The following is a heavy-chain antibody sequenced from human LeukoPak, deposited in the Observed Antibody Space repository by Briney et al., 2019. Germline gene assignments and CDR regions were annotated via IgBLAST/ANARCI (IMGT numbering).Heavy chain of an antibody. CDR1: GGTFSSYA. D-gene: IGHD3-3*01. Sequence: ASVKVSCKASGGTFSSYAISWVRQAPRQGLEWMGWINPNSGGTNYAQKFQGRVTMTRDTSISTAYMELSRLRSDDTAVYYCARDPGTIFGAPGYMDVWGKGTTVTVSS. CDR3: ARDPGTIFGAPGYMDV. J-gene: IGHJ6*03. CDR2: INPNSGGT. V-gene: IGHV1-2*02.